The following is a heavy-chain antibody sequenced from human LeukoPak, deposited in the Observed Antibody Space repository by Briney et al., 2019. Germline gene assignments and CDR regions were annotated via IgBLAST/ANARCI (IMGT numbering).Heavy chain of an antibody. CDR2: IYYSGST. Sequence: SETLSLTCTVSGGSISSSSYFWGWIRQPPGKGLEWIGSIYYSGSTYYSPSLKSRVTTSVDTSKNQFSLKLSSVTAADTAVYYCARRGYSSGWYYFDYWGQGTLVTVSS. CDR3: ARRGYSSGWYYFDY. CDR1: GGSISSSSYF. D-gene: IGHD6-19*01. J-gene: IGHJ4*02. V-gene: IGHV4-39*01.